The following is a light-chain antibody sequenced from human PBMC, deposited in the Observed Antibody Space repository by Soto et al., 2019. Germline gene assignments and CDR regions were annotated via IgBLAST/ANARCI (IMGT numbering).Light chain of an antibody. Sequence: QSVLTQPASVSGSPGQSITISCTGTSSDVGGYNYVSWYQQHLGKAPKLMIYEVSNRPSGVSNRFSGSKSGNTASLTISGLQAEDEADYYCSSYTSSSTAVVFGGGTKLTVL. CDR2: EVS. CDR3: SSYTSSSTAVV. CDR1: SSDVGGYNY. J-gene: IGLJ2*01. V-gene: IGLV2-14*01.